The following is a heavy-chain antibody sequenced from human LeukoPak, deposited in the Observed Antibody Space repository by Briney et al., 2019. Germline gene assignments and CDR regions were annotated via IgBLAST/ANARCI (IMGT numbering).Heavy chain of an antibody. CDR2: IYYSGST. J-gene: IGHJ4*02. CDR1: GGSISGSSYY. D-gene: IGHD3-22*01. Sequence: SETLSLTCTVSGGSISGSSYYWGWIRQPPGKGLEWIGSIYYSGSTYYNPSLKSRVTISVDTSKNQFSLKLSSVTAADTAVYYCARLFEYYDSSGYSRTRGDYWGQGTLVTVSS. CDR3: ARLFEYYDSSGYSRTRGDY. V-gene: IGHV4-39*01.